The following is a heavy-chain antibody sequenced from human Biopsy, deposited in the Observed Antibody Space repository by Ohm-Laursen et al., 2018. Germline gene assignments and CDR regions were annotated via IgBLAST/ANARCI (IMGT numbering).Heavy chain of an antibody. D-gene: IGHD4-11*01. CDR2: ISYDGSGE. V-gene: IGHV3-30*03. CDR1: GFIFSYCG. Sequence: SLRLSCAASGFIFSYCGMHWVRQALGKGLEWVAVISYDGSGEYYADSLQGRFIISRDNPKNTVDLQMNSLRAEDTAVYFCARDGKRWDYSTYFSWHFDLWGRGTLVTVSS. J-gene: IGHJ2*01. CDR3: ARDGKRWDYSTYFSWHFDL.